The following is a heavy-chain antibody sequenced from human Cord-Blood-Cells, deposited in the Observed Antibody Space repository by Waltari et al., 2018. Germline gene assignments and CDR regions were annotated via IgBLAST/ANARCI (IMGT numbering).Heavy chain of an antibody. Sequence: QVQLVQSGAEVKKPGSSVKVSCKASGGTFSSYAISWVRQAPGQGLEWMGGIIPILGIATDAQKFQGRVTITADKSTSTAYMELSSLRSEDTAVYYCARDSSGYLAYFDYWGQGTLVTVSS. D-gene: IGHD3-22*01. CDR1: GGTFSSYA. CDR2: IIPILGIA. CDR3: ARDSSGYLAYFDY. V-gene: IGHV1-69*10. J-gene: IGHJ4*02.